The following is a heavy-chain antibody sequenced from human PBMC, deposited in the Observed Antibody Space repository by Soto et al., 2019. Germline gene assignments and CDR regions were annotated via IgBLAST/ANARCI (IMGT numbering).Heavy chain of an antibody. D-gene: IGHD3-3*01. CDR3: ARVVGLRYYHFWSGPFDY. V-gene: IGHV1-69*13. J-gene: IGHJ4*02. Sequence: ASVKVSCKASGGTFSSYAISWVRQAPGQGLEWMGGIIPIFGTANYAQKFQGRVTITADESTSTAYMELSSLRSEDTAVYYCARVVGLRYYHFWSGPFDYWGQGTLVTVSS. CDR1: GGTFSSYA. CDR2: IIPIFGTA.